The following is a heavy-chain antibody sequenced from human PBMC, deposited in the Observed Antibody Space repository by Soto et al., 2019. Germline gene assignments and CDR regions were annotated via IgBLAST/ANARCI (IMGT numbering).Heavy chain of an antibody. CDR2: ISYDGNNK. CDR3: AKDHLETTVTTPSY. V-gene: IGHV3-30*18. CDR1: GFTFSRYG. Sequence: QVQLVESGGGVVQPGRSLRLSCAASGFTFSRYGMHWVRQAPGKGLEWVAVISYDGNNKYYADSVKGRFTISRDNSKNTLYLQMNSLRAEDTVVYYCAKDHLETTVTTPSYWGQGTLVTVSS. J-gene: IGHJ4*02. D-gene: IGHD4-17*01.